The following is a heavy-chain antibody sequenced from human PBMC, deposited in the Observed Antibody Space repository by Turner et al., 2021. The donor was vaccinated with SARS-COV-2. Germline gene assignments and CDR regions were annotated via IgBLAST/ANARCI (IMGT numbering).Heavy chain of an antibody. D-gene: IGHD6-19*01. Sequence: QVQLVQSGADVKKPGASVKVSCTVSGYSLTESSMHRVGWAPGKGLEWMGGFDPEDGETIYAQKFQGRVTMTEDTSTDTAYMELSSLRSEDTAVYYCATGVAVAGTPSEYYYYYGMDVWGQGTKVTVSS. CDR3: ATGVAVAGTPSEYYYYYGMDV. CDR2: FDPEDGET. J-gene: IGHJ6*02. V-gene: IGHV1-24*01. CDR1: GYSLTESS.